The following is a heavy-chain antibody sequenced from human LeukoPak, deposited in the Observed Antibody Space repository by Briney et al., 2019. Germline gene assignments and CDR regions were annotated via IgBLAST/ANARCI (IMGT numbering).Heavy chain of an antibody. V-gene: IGHV3-30*04. J-gene: IGHJ4*02. D-gene: IGHD3-16*01. Sequence: GGSLRLSCGVSGFTHDEYAINWIRRSPGKGLEWVAVISSDGRKRFYTDSVRGRFTASRDNSKNTMYLEMTDMTTEDVGLYFCATAAEAIGFFDIWGQGTLVTVSS. CDR3: ATAAEAIGFFDI. CDR1: GFTHDEYA. CDR2: ISSDGRKR.